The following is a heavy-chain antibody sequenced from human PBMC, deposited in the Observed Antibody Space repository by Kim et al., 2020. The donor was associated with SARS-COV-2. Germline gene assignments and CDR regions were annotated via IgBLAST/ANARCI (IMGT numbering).Heavy chain of an antibody. D-gene: IGHD6-13*01. V-gene: IGHV3-23*05. Sequence: YADSVEGRFTISRDKSKTTLYLQMNSLRAEDTAVYYCAKRTAAAGPYFDFWGQGSLVTVSS. J-gene: IGHJ4*02. CDR3: AKRTAAAGPYFDF.